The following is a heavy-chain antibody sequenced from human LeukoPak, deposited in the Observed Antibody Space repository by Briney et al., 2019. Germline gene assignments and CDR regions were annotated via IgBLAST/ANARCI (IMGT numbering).Heavy chain of an antibody. CDR2: ISNNGGYT. Sequence: GGSLRLSCAASGCTFSSSAMSWGRQAPGKGLEWVSAISNNGGYTYYADSVQGRFTISRDNSKSTLCLQMNSLRAEDTAVYYCAKQLGYCSDGSCYFPYWGQGTLVTVSS. CDR3: AKQLGYCSDGSCYFPY. CDR1: GCTFSSSA. V-gene: IGHV3-23*01. D-gene: IGHD2-15*01. J-gene: IGHJ4*02.